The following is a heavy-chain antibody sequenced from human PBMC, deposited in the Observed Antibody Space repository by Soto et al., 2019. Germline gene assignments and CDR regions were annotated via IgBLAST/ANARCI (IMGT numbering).Heavy chain of an antibody. Sequence: EVQLVESGGGLVQPGRSLRLSCAASGFTFDDYAMHWVRQAPGKGLEWVSGISWNSGSIGYADSVKGRFTISRDNAKNSLYLQLNTLRADDTAVYYCAKDKPGTTSFDYWGQGTLVTVSS. CDR1: GFTFDDYA. J-gene: IGHJ4*02. V-gene: IGHV3-9*01. CDR3: AKDKPGTTSFDY. D-gene: IGHD1-1*01. CDR2: ISWNSGSI.